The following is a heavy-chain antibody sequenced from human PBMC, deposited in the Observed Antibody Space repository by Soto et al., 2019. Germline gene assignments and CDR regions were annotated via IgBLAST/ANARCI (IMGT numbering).Heavy chain of an antibody. CDR2: ISYDGSNK. CDR1: GFTFSSYA. J-gene: IGHJ4*02. Sequence: QVQLVESGGGVVQPGRSLRLSCAASGFTFSSYAMHWVRQAPGKGLEWVAVISYDGSNKYYADSVKGRFTISRDNSKNTXXLQMNSLRAEDTAXXXXXXXXXXXXXXXXXXXXXYXGQGTLVTVSS. V-gene: IGHV3-30-3*01. CDR3: XXXXXXXXXXXXXXXXXY.